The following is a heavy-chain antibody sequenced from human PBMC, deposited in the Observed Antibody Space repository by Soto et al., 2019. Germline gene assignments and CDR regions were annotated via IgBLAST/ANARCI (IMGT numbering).Heavy chain of an antibody. D-gene: IGHD1-26*01. J-gene: IGHJ6*02. Sequence: QVQLVQSGAEVKKPGASVKVSCKASGYTFTSYGISWVRQAPGQGLEWMGWISAYNGNTNYAQKLQGRVTMTTATTTCAAYRGVKSLRSGDPAVYCCATFRGGSSWGGGYYYGMDVWGQGTTVTVSS. V-gene: IGHV1-18*01. CDR3: ATFRGGSSWGGGYYYGMDV. CDR1: GYTFTSYG. CDR2: ISAYNGNT.